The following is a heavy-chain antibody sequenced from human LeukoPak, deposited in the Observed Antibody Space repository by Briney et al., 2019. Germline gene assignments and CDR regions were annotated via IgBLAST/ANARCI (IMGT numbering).Heavy chain of an antibody. J-gene: IGHJ4*02. V-gene: IGHV4-38-2*02. CDR2: IYHSGST. Sequence: SETLSLTCTVSGYSISSGHYWGWIRQPPGKGLEWIGSIYHSGSTYYNPSLKSRVTISVDTSRNQFSLNLSSVTAADTAVYYCARIIVGATACFEYWGQGTLVTVSS. CDR3: ARIIVGATACFEY. D-gene: IGHD1-26*01. CDR1: GYSISSGHY.